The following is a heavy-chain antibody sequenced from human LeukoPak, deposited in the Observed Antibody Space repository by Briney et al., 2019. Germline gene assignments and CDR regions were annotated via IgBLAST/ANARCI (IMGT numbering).Heavy chain of an antibody. CDR1: GFTFSRYA. V-gene: IGHV3-30-3*01. CDR3: ARGSVGTPPPFDF. Sequence: GGSLRLSCAASGFTFSRYALHWVRQTPGKGLEWVALTSSDGSDQYYADFVKGRFTISRDNSKNMLSLQMNSLRAEDTAVYYCARGSVGTPPPFDFWGQGTLVTVSS. CDR2: TSSDGSDQ. D-gene: IGHD2-15*01. J-gene: IGHJ4*02.